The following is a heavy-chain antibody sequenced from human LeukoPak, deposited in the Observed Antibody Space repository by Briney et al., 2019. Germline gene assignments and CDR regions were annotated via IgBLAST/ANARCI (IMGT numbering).Heavy chain of an antibody. CDR2: IYTSGST. Sequence: SETLSHTCTVSGGSISSYYWSWIRQPPGKGLEWIGYIYTSGSTNYNPSLKSRVTISVDTSKNQFSLKLSSVTAADTAVYYCARQGSYDFWSGSVSYYYYYMDVWGKGTTVTVSS. V-gene: IGHV4-4*09. J-gene: IGHJ6*03. D-gene: IGHD3-3*01. CDR3: ARQGSYDFWSGSVSYYYYYMDV. CDR1: GGSISSYY.